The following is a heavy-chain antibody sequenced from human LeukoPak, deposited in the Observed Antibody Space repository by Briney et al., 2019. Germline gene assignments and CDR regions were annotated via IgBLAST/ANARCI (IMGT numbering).Heavy chain of an antibody. J-gene: IGHJ5*02. CDR3: ARGGSGYALNWFDP. Sequence: PSETLSLTCTVSGGSIGSYYWSWIRQPPGKGLEWIGHISCSGRTNYNPSLKSRVTISVDTSKNQFSLKLSSVTAADTAVYSCARGGSGYALNWFDPWGQGTLVTVSS. D-gene: IGHD5-12*01. CDR1: GGSIGSYY. V-gene: IGHV4-59*01. CDR2: ISCSGRT.